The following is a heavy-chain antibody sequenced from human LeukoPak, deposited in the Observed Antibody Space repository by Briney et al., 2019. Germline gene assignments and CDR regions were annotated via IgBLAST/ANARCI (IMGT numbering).Heavy chain of an antibody. CDR3: ARSAHYDILTGYYRGYGMDV. J-gene: IGHJ6*02. Sequence: SVKVSCKASGGTFSSYAISWVRQAPGQGLEWMGRIISILGIANYAQKFQGRVTITADKSTSTAYMELSSLRSEDTAVYYCARSAHYDILTGYYRGYGMDVWGQGTTVTVSS. D-gene: IGHD3-9*01. V-gene: IGHV1-69*04. CDR1: GGTFSSYA. CDR2: IISILGIA.